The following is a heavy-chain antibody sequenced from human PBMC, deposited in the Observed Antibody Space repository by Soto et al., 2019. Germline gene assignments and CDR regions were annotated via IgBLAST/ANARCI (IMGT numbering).Heavy chain of an antibody. V-gene: IGHV2-5*02. CDR2: IYWDDDK. J-gene: IGHJ4*02. Sequence: QITLKESGPTLVKPTQTLTLTCTFSGFSLSTNGVGVGWIRQPPGKALEWLALIYWDDDKRYSSSLNRRLTITKDTSKNQVVLTMTNMAPVDTATYYCAHSRPPRLLDYWGQGTLVTVSS. D-gene: IGHD6-6*01. CDR1: GFSLSTNGVG. CDR3: AHSRPPRLLDY.